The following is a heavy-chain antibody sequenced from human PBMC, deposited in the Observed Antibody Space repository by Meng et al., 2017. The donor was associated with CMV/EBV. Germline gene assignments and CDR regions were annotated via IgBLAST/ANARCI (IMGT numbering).Heavy chain of an antibody. J-gene: IGHJ6*02. V-gene: IGHV4-39*07. CDR1: GGSISSSSYY. D-gene: IGHD1-26*01. CDR2: IYYSGST. Sequence: SETLSLTCTVSGGSISSSSYYWGWIRQPPGKGLEWIGSIYYSGSTYYNPSLKSRVTISVDTSKNQFSLKLRSVTAADTAVYYCARGGGSYYYYYYGMDVWGQGTTVTVSS. CDR3: ARGGGSYYYYYYGMDV.